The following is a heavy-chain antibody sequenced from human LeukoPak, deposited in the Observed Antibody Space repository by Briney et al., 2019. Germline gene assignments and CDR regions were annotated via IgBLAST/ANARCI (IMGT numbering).Heavy chain of an antibody. CDR2: ISGDGGSA. V-gene: IGHV3-43*02. CDR1: GFTFDDYA. CDR3: GALYSSGWYDAFDI. D-gene: IGHD6-19*01. J-gene: IGHJ3*02. Sequence: GGSLRLSCAASGFTFDDYAMHWVRQAPGKGLEWVSLISGDGGSAYYADSVKGRFTISRDNSKNSLYLQMNSLRTEDTALYYCGALYSSGWYDAFDIWGQGTMVTVSS.